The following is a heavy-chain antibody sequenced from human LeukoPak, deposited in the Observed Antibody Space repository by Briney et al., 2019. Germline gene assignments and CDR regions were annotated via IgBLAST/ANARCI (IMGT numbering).Heavy chain of an antibody. J-gene: IGHJ4*02. D-gene: IGHD3-16*01. CDR3: GRMFGRHNEDY. CDR1: GYTFTSYD. V-gene: IGHV1-8*01. CDR2: MNPNSGNT. Sequence: GASVKVSCKASGYTFTSYDINWVRQATGQGLEWMGWMNPNSGNTGYAQKFQGRVTMTRNASISTAYMELSSLRSEDTAVYYCGRMFGRHNEDYWGQGTLVTVSS.